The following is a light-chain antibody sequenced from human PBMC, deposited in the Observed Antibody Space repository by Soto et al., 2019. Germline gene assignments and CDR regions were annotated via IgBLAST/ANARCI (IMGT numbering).Light chain of an antibody. V-gene: IGLV4-69*01. CDR2: LNSDGSH. CDR3: QTRGTGIVV. CDR1: SGHSSYA. Sequence: QLVLTQSPSASASLGASVKLTCTLSSGHSSYAIAWHQQQPEKGPRYLMKLNSDGSHSKGDGIPDRFSGSSSGAERYLTIPRLQSEDEAYHYCQTRGTGIVVFGGGTKVTVL. J-gene: IGLJ2*01.